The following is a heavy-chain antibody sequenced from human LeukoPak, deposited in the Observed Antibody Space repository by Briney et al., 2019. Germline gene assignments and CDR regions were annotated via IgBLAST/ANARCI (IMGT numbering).Heavy chain of an antibody. CDR2: ISYDGSNK. V-gene: IGHV3-30*04. CDR3: ARDYDIDYYYYYMDV. D-gene: IGHD3-9*01. J-gene: IGHJ6*03. CDR1: GFTFSSYA. Sequence: PGGSLRLSCAASGFTFSSYAMHWVRQAPGKGLEWVAVISYDGSNKYYADSVKGRFTISRDNSKNTLYLQMNSLRAEDTAVYYCARDYDIDYYYYYMDVWGKGTTVTISS.